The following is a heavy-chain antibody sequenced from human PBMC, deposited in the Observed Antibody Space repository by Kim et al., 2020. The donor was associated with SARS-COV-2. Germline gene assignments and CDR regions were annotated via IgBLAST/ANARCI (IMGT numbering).Heavy chain of an antibody. CDR3: ARDVTGYYNAYYFDY. Sequence: SETLSLTCTVSGYSINSGYYWGWIRQPPGKGLEWIGSIYHSGSTYYNPSLKSRVTISVDTSKNQFSLKLSSVTAADTAVYYCARDVTGYYNAYYFDYWGQGTLVTVSS. J-gene: IGHJ4*02. V-gene: IGHV4-38-2*02. CDR1: GYSINSGYY. D-gene: IGHD3-9*01. CDR2: IYHSGST.